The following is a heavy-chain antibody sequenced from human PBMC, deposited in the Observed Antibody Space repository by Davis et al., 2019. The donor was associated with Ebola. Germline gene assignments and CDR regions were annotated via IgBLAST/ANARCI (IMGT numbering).Heavy chain of an antibody. J-gene: IGHJ5*02. V-gene: IGHV1-69*13. CDR1: GGTFSSYA. D-gene: IGHD6-13*01. Sequence: SVKVSCKASGGTFSSYAISWVRQAPRQGLEWMGGIIPIFGTANYAQKFQGRVTITADESTSTAYMELSSLRSEDTAVYYCACGGVAAAGTGDWFDPWGQGTLVTVSS. CDR3: ACGGVAAAGTGDWFDP. CDR2: IIPIFGTA.